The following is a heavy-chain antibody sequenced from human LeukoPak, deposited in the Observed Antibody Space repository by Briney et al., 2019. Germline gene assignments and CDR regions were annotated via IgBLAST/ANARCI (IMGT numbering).Heavy chain of an antibody. V-gene: IGHV1-2*02. Sequence: VASVKVSCKASGYTFTGYYMHWVRQAPGQGLEWMGWINPNSGGTNYAQKFQGRVTMTRDTSISTAYMELSRLRSDDTAVYYCAREGFKVAGTHAFDIWGQGTMVTVSS. CDR2: INPNSGGT. CDR1: GYTFTGYY. CDR3: AREGFKVAGTHAFDI. D-gene: IGHD6-19*01. J-gene: IGHJ3*02.